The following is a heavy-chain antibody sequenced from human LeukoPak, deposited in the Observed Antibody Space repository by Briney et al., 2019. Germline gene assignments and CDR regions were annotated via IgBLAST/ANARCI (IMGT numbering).Heavy chain of an antibody. V-gene: IGHV3-21*01. J-gene: IGHJ5*02. CDR2: ISSSSSYI. CDR3: ARGRLSGSSTSWFDP. D-gene: IGHD2-2*01. CDR1: GFTFSSYS. Sequence: GGSLRLSCAASGFTFSSYSMNWVRPAPGKGLEWVSSISSSSSYIYYADSVKGRFTISRDNAKNSLYLQMNRRRAEDTAVYYCARGRLSGSSTSWFDPWGQGTLVTVSS.